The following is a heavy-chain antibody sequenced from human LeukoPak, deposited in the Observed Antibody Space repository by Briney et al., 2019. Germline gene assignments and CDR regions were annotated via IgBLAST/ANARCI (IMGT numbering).Heavy chain of an antibody. J-gene: IGHJ6*03. CDR3: AKNGDRGAYCSGGTCYPYYYYYMDV. Sequence: PGGSLRLSCAASGLTFINYGMTWVRQAPGKGLEWVSAISGSAVITFYADSVRGRFTISRDNSRNTLYLQMNSLRAEDTAIYYCAKNGDRGAYCSGGTCYPYYYYYMDVWGKGTTVTISS. V-gene: IGHV3-23*01. CDR2: ISGSAVIT. D-gene: IGHD2-15*01. CDR1: GLTFINYG.